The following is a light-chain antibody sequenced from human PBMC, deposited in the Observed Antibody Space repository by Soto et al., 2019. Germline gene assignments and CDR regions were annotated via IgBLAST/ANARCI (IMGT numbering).Light chain of an antibody. J-gene: IGLJ2*01. CDR3: SSYSSSSSPVV. Sequence: QSALTQPASVSGSPGQSINISCSGTISDVGGSNYVSWYQHHPGKAPRLMIFDVSNRPSGISNRFSGSKSGSTASLTISGLQAEDEADYYCSSYSSSSSPVVFGGGTQLTVL. CDR2: DVS. V-gene: IGLV2-14*03. CDR1: ISDVGGSNY.